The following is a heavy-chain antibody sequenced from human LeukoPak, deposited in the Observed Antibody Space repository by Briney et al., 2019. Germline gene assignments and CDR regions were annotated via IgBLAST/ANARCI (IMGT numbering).Heavy chain of an antibody. D-gene: IGHD6-19*01. V-gene: IGHV1-8*01. Sequence: ASVKVSCKASGYTFTSYDINWVRLATGQGLEWMGWMNPNSGNTGYAQKFQGRVTMTRNTSISTAYMELSSLRSEDTAVYYCARVYRGGWDSDHFDYWGQGTLVTVSS. CDR1: GYTFTSYD. J-gene: IGHJ4*02. CDR2: MNPNSGNT. CDR3: ARVYRGGWDSDHFDY.